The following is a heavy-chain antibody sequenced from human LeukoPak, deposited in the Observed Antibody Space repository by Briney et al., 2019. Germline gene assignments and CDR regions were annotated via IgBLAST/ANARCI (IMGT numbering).Heavy chain of an antibody. CDR1: GYTFTSYD. D-gene: IGHD2-2*01. V-gene: IGHV1-69*04. CDR2: IIPILGIA. CDR3: TLGYCSSTSCHNYYYYYGMDV. J-gene: IGHJ6*02. Sequence: ASVKVSCKASGYTFTSYDFSWVRQAPGQGLEWMGRIIPILGIANYAQKFQGRVTITADKSTSTAYMELSSLRSEDTAVYYCTLGYCSSTSCHNYYYYYGMDVWGQGTTVTVSS.